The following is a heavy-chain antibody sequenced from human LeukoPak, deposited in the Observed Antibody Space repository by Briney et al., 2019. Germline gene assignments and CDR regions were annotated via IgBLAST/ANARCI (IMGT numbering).Heavy chain of an antibody. J-gene: IGHJ5*02. CDR3: ARGWYSSSSALGWFDP. Sequence: EASVKVSCKASGYTFTSYAIHWVRQAPGQRLEWMGWINAGNGNRKYSQKFQDRVTITRETSATTAYMELSGLRSEDTAVYYCARGWYSSSSALGWFDPWGQGTLVTVSS. D-gene: IGHD6-6*01. V-gene: IGHV1-3*01. CDR2: INAGNGNR. CDR1: GYTFTSYA.